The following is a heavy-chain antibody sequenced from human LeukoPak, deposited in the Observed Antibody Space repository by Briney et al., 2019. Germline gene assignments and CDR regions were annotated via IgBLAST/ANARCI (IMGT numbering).Heavy chain of an antibody. V-gene: IGHV5-51*01. CDR3: ARSGGSGWDEGFDY. D-gene: IGHD6-19*01. CDR2: IYRSDSDA. CDR1: GYSSTSYW. J-gene: IGHJ4*02. Sequence: GESLRISCKGSGYSSTSYWIAWVRQLPGKGLQWMGIIYRSDSDARYSPSFQGKVTMSADKSISTAYLQCSNLKASDTAIYYRARSGGSGWDEGFDYWGQGTLVTVSS.